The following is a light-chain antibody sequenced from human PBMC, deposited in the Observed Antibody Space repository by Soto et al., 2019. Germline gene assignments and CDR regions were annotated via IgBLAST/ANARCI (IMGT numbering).Light chain of an antibody. J-gene: IGKJ4*01. V-gene: IGKV4-1*01. CDR2: WAS. Sequence: DIVMTQSPDSLAVSLGERATINCKSSRNILYSSNNKNYLAWYQQKPGQPPKLLIYWASTRESGVPDRFSGSGSGTDFTLTISSLQDEDVAVYYCQQYYSAPLTFGGGTKVEIK. CDR3: QQYYSAPLT. CDR1: RNILYSSNNKNY.